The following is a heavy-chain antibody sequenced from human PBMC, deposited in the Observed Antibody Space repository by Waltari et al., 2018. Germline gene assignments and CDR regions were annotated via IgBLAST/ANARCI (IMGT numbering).Heavy chain of an antibody. J-gene: IGHJ4*02. CDR2: VSGSGGST. V-gene: IGHV3-23*01. D-gene: IGHD6-19*01. CDR3: AKITEYSSGDFDY. Sequence: EVQLLESGGGLVQPGGSLRLSCAASGFTFSSYAMGWVRQAPGKGLEWVSDVSGSGGSTYYADAVKGRFTISRDNSKNTVYLQMNSLRAEDTAVYYCAKITEYSSGDFDYWGQGTLVTVSS. CDR1: GFTFSSYA.